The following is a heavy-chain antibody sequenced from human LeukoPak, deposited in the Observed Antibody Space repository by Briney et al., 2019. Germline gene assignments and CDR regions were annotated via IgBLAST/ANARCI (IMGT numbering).Heavy chain of an antibody. CDR1: GFTFSSYG. D-gene: IGHD2-2*01. Sequence: GGSLRLSCAASGFTFSSYGMHWVRQAPGKGLEWVAFIQYDGSNKYYADSVKGRFTISRDNSKNTLYLQMNSLRAEDTAVYYCAKDRRGYCSSTSCFNDYWGQGTLVTVSS. V-gene: IGHV3-30*02. CDR2: IQYDGSNK. CDR3: AKDRRGYCSSTSCFNDY. J-gene: IGHJ4*02.